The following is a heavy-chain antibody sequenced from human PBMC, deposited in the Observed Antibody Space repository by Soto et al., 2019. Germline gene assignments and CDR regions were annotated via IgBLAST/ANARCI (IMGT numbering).Heavy chain of an antibody. D-gene: IGHD3-22*01. CDR1: GGSISGDY. V-gene: IGHV4-59*08. CDR2: IYYTGTT. Sequence: SETLSLTCTVSGGSISGDYWSWIRQSPGKGLEWIGYIYYTGTTKYNPSLKSRLTISVDTSKNQFSLKLSSVTAADTAVYYCARLGGYYQAFDSWGQGTLVTVPQ. J-gene: IGHJ4*02. CDR3: ARLGGYYQAFDS.